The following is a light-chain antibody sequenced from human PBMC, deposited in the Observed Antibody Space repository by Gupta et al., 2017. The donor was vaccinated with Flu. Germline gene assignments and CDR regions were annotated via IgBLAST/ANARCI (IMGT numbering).Light chain of an antibody. J-gene: IGKJ1*01. CDR3: HHYGNSPRT. CDR2: DAS. CDR1: QSVSSY. Sequence: ERATVSCRASQSVSSYLAWYQQRPGQAPRLLIYDASRRATGIPDRFSGSGSGTDFTLTISRLEPEDFAMYYCHHYGNSPRTFGRGTKVEIK. V-gene: IGKV3-20*01.